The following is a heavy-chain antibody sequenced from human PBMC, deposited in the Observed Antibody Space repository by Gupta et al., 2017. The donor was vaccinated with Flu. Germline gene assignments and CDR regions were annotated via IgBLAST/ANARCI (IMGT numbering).Heavy chain of an antibody. CDR2: IWYDGSNK. D-gene: IGHD3-10*01. V-gene: IGHV3-33*01. CDR3: ARTMATMVRGPPYYYGMDV. Sequence: QVQLVESGGGVVQPGRSLRLSCAASGFTFSSYGMHWVRQAPGKGLEWVAVIWYDGSNKYYADSVKGRFTISRDNSKNTLYLQMNSLRAEDTAVYYCARTMATMVRGPPYYYGMDVWGQGTTVTVSS. J-gene: IGHJ6*02. CDR1: GFTFSSYG.